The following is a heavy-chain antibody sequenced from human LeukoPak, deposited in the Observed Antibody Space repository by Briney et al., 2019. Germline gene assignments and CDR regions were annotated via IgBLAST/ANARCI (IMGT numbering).Heavy chain of an antibody. CDR2: IYYSGIT. D-gene: IGHD1-26*01. CDR3: ASRTDIVGATTGAFDI. Sequence: SETLSLTCTVSGGSISSSSYYWGWIRQPPGKGLEWIGSIYYSGITYYNPSLKSRVTISVDTSKNQFSLKLSSVTAADTAVYYCASRTDIVGATTGAFDIWGQGTMVTVSS. CDR1: GGSISSSSYY. J-gene: IGHJ3*02. V-gene: IGHV4-39*01.